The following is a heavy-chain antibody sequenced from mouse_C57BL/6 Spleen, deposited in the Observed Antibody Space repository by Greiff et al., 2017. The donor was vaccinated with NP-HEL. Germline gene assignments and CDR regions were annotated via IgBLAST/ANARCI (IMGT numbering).Heavy chain of an antibody. CDR1: GFSLTSYG. D-gene: IGHD1-1*01. J-gene: IGHJ4*01. V-gene: IGHV2-3*01. CDR3: AKSSHAYYYGSSDAMDY. Sequence: QVQLQQSGPGLVAPSQSLSITCTVSGFSLTSYGVSWVRQPPGKGLEWLGVIWGDGSTNYHSALISRLSISKDNSKSQVFLKLNSLQTDDTATYYCAKSSHAYYYGSSDAMDYWGQGTSVTVSS. CDR2: IWGDGST.